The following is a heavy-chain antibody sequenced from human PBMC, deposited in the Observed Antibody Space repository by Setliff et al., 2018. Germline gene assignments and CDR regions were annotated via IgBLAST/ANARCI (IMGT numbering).Heavy chain of an antibody. CDR2: INPKTGDI. D-gene: IGHD1-26*01. CDR1: GYAFTDNY. V-gene: IGHV1-2*07. Sequence: ASVKVSCKPSGYAFTDNYIHWVRQAPGQGLEWMGWINPKTGDIFYAPKFAGRVTMTRDTSISTAYMELSRLRSDDTAVYYCARALGATITHFYYWGQGTLVTVSS. J-gene: IGHJ4*02. CDR3: ARALGATITHFYY.